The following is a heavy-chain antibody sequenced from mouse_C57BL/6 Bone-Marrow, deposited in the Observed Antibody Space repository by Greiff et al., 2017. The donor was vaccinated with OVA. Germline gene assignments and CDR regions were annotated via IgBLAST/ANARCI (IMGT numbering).Heavy chain of an antibody. CDR1: GYTFTDYY. D-gene: IGHD1-1*01. V-gene: IGHV1-19*01. CDR2: INPYNGGT. CDR3: ARVDYYGSSYRYFDV. J-gene: IGHJ1*03. Sequence: EVQLQQSGPVLVKPGASVKMSCKASGYTFTDYYMNWVKQSHGKSLEWIGVINPYNGGTSYNQKFKGKATLTVDKSSSTAYMELNSLTSEASAVYYCARVDYYGSSYRYFDVWGTGTTVTVSS.